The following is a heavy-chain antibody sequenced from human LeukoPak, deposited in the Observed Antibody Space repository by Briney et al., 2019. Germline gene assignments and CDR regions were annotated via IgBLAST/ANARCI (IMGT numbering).Heavy chain of an antibody. CDR1: GGSISGYY. CDR3: ARLTAATGVWAFDI. Sequence: SETLSLTCTVSGGSISGYYWSWMRQPPGKGLEWIGYIYYSGITNYNPSLKSRVTISVDMSKNQFSLKLSSVTAADTAVYYCARLTAATGVWAFDIWGQGTMVTVSS. V-gene: IGHV4-59*08. D-gene: IGHD6-13*01. CDR2: IYYSGIT. J-gene: IGHJ3*02.